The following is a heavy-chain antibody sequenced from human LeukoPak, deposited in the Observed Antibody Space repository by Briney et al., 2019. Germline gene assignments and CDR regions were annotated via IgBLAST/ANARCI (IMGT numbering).Heavy chain of an antibody. CDR2: ISGDGANE. CDR3: AKGSGVPNNFDY. J-gene: IGHJ4*02. V-gene: IGHV3-43*02. CDR1: GFTFDEHA. D-gene: IGHD2-2*01. Sequence: GGSLRLSCATSGFTFDEHAMHWVRQVPGRGLEWVSLISGDGANEYYADSVKGRFTISRDNSRNSLFLQMNSLRTEDTALYFCAKGSGVPNNFDYWGQGVLVTVSS.